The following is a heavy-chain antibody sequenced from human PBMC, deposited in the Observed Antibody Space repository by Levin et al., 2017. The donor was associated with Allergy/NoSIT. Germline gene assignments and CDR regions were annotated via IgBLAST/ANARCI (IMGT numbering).Heavy chain of an antibody. D-gene: IGHD6-13*01. V-gene: IGHV4-39*01. J-gene: IGHJ4*02. Sequence: ESLKISCTVSGGSISSRSYYWGWIRQPPGKGLEWIGSIYYSGSTYYNPSLKSRVTISVDTSKNQFSLKLSSVTAADTAVYYCARHARSSWSSTGLHYFDYWGQGTLVTVSS. CDR3: ARHARSSWSSTGLHYFDY. CDR2: IYYSGST. CDR1: GGSISSRSYY.